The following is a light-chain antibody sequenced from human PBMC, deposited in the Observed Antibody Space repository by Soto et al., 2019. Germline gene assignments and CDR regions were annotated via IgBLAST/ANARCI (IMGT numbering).Light chain of an antibody. CDR1: QSVSSSY. J-gene: IGKJ1*01. V-gene: IGKV3-20*01. CDR3: QQYGSSLWT. Sequence: EIVLTQSPGTLSLSLGERATLSCRASQSVSSSYLAWYQQKPGQAPRLLIYGASSRATGIPDRFSGSGSGTDFTLTISRLEPEDFAVYDCQQYGSSLWTFSQGTKVEIK. CDR2: GAS.